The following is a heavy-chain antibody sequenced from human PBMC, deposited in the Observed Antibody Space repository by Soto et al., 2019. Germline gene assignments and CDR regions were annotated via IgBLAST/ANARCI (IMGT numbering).Heavy chain of an antibody. J-gene: IGHJ3*02. CDR1: GFTFSSYG. Sequence: GSLRLSCAASGFTFSSYGMHWVRQAPGKGLEWVAVISYDGSNKYYADSVKGRFTISRDNSKNTLYLQMNSLRAEDTAVYYCAKTRITMIVVVTDAFDIWGQGTMVTVSS. CDR3: AKTRITMIVVVTDAFDI. CDR2: ISYDGSNK. D-gene: IGHD3-22*01. V-gene: IGHV3-30*18.